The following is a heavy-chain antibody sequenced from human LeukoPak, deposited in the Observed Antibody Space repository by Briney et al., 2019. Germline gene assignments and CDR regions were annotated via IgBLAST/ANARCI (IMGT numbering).Heavy chain of an antibody. V-gene: IGHV5-51*01. J-gene: IGHJ5*02. CDR3: ARCSSTSCGRGGGWFDP. CDR2: IYPGDSDT. D-gene: IGHD2-2*01. Sequence: GESLKISCKGSGYSFTSYWIGWVRQMPGKSLEWMGIIYPGDSDTRYSPSFQGQVTISADKSISTAYLQWSSLKASDTAMYYCARCSSTSCGRGGGWFDPWGQGTLVTVSS. CDR1: GYSFTSYW.